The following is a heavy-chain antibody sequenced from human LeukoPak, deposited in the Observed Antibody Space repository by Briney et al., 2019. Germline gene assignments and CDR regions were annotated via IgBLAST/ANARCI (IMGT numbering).Heavy chain of an antibody. CDR2: INHSGST. V-gene: IGHV4-34*01. Sequence: PSETLSLTCAVYGGSFSGYYWSWIRQPPGKGLEWIGEINHSGSTNYNPSLKSRLTISVDTSKNQFSLKLSSVTAADTAVYYCARGHDWAMVTGWGQGTLVTVSS. CDR1: GGSFSGYY. D-gene: IGHD5-18*01. J-gene: IGHJ4*02. CDR3: ARGHDWAMVTG.